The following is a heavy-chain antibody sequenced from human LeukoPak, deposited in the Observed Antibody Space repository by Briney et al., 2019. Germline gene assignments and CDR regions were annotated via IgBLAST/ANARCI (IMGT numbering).Heavy chain of an antibody. J-gene: IGHJ4*02. V-gene: IGHV3-21*01. CDR3: ARDSLARWGASFDY. Sequence: GGSLRLSCAASGFTFSSYSMNWVRQAPGKGLEWVSSISSSSSSYIYYADSVKGRFTISRDNAKNSLYLQMNSLRAEDTAVYYCARDSLARWGASFDYWGQGTLVTVSS. CDR2: ISSSSSSYI. D-gene: IGHD3-16*01. CDR1: GFTFSSYS.